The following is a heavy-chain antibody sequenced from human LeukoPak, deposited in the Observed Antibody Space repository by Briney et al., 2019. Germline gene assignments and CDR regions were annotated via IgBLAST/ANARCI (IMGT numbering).Heavy chain of an antibody. CDR3: ATTSGSFSGAFDI. V-gene: IGHV4-59*08. CDR2: IYYSGST. D-gene: IGHD1-26*01. J-gene: IGHJ3*02. CDR1: GGSFSGYY. Sequence: PSETLSLTCAVYGGSFSGYYWSWIRQPPGKGLEWIGYIYYSGSTNYNPSLKSRVTISVDTSKNQFSLKLSSVTAADTAVYYCATTSGSFSGAFDIWGQGTMVTVSS.